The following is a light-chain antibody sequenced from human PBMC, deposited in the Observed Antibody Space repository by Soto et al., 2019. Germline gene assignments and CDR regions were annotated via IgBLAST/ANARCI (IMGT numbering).Light chain of an antibody. CDR1: SSDVGGYKY. Sequence: QSALTQPASVSGSPGQSITISCTGTSSDVGGYKYVSWYQQHPGKAPKLMIYEVTYRPSGVSNRFSGFKSGNTASLTISGLQPEDEADYYCCSYTSSSTLIFGGGTKLTVL. J-gene: IGLJ2*01. CDR2: EVT. V-gene: IGLV2-14*01. CDR3: CSYTSSSTLI.